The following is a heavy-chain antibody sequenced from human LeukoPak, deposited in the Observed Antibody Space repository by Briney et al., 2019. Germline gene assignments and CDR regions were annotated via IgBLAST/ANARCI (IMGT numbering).Heavy chain of an antibody. V-gene: IGHV3-48*04. CDR2: ISSSSSTI. CDR3: ARDLSEAHWDY. Sequence: GGSLRLSCAASGFTFSSYSMNWVRQAPGKGLEWVSYISSSSSTIYYADSVKGRFTISRDNAKNSLYLQMNSLRAEDTAVYYCARDLSEAHWDYWGQGTLVTVSS. CDR1: GFTFSSYS. D-gene: IGHD2/OR15-2a*01. J-gene: IGHJ4*02.